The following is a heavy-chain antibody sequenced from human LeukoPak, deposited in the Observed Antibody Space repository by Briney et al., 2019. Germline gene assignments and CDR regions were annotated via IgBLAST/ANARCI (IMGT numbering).Heavy chain of an antibody. V-gene: IGHV3-30*18. CDR3: AKDAPAVAGAFDY. Sequence: PGGSLRLSCAASGFTSSSYGMHWVRQAPGKGLEWVAVISYDGSNKYYADSVKGRFTISRDNSKNTLYLQMNSLRAEDTAVYYCAKDAPAVAGAFDYWGQGTLVTVSS. D-gene: IGHD6-19*01. CDR1: GFTSSSYG. J-gene: IGHJ4*02. CDR2: ISYDGSNK.